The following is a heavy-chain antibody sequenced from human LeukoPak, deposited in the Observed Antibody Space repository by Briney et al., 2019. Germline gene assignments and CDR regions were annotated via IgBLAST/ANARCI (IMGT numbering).Heavy chain of an antibody. Sequence: PSETLSLTCTVSGYSISSGYYWGWIRQSPGKGLEWIGSIYHTGSTYYNPSLKSRLTISVDTSKNQFSLKLSSVTAADTAVYYCAKTRDDLLVGHIDCWGQGTLVTVSS. D-gene: IGHD3/OR15-3a*01. CDR1: GYSISSGYY. CDR3: AKTRDDLLVGHIDC. CDR2: IYHTGST. J-gene: IGHJ4*02. V-gene: IGHV4-38-2*02.